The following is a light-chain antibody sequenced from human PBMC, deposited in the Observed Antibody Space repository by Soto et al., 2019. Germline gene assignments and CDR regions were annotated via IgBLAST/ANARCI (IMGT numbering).Light chain of an antibody. CDR2: DTS. CDR1: QDIDKY. J-gene: IGKJ2*01. V-gene: IGKV1-33*01. Sequence: DIQMTQSPASLSASVGDRVTITCQASQDIDKYLNWYQQKAGKAPKLLRYDTSELHTGVPSRFSGSGSGTHFTFAIASLEPEDVATYYCQQYDQLVSFGQGTKLEIK. CDR3: QQYDQLVS.